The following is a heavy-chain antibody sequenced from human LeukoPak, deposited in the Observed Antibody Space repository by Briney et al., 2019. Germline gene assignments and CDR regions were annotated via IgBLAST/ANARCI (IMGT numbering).Heavy chain of an antibody. CDR1: GFTFSSYA. CDR2: ISGSGGST. V-gene: IGHV3-23*01. J-gene: IGHJ4*02. Sequence: PGGSLRLSCAASGFTFSSYAMSWVRQAPGKGLEWVSAISGSGGSTYYADSVKGRFTISRDNSKNTLYLQMNSLRAEDTAVYYCAKDLGIARWSIAAAFPFDYWGQGTLVTVSS. D-gene: IGHD6-13*01. CDR3: AKDLGIARWSIAAAFPFDY.